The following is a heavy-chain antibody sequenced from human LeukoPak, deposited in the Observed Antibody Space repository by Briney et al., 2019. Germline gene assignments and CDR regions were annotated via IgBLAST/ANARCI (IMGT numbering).Heavy chain of an antibody. J-gene: IGHJ4*02. CDR3: ARGAGFGELLSPFDY. CDR1: GYTFTSYG. V-gene: IGHV1-18*01. CDR2: ISAYNGNT. D-gene: IGHD3-10*01. Sequence: ASVKVSCKASGYTFTSYGISLVRQAPGQGLEWMGWISAYNGNTNYAQKLQGRVTMTTDTSTSTAYMELRSLRSDDTAVYYCARGAGFGELLSPFDYWGQGTLVTVSS.